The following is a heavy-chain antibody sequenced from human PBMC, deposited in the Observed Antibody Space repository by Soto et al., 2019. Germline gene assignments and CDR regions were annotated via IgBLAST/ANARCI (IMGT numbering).Heavy chain of an antibody. CDR1: GFTFSSYA. V-gene: IGHV3-23*01. Sequence: GGSLRLSCAASGFTFSSYAMSWVRQAPGKGLEWVSAISGSGGSTYYADSVKGRFTISRDNSKNTLYLQMNRLTDEDTAVYYCAREETAWPLAYGLDVWGQGTTVTVSS. CDR2: ISGSGGST. D-gene: IGHD2-21*02. CDR3: AREETAWPLAYGLDV. J-gene: IGHJ6*02.